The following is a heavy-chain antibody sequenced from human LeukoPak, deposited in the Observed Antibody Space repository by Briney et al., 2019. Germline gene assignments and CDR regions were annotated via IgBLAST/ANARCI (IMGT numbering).Heavy chain of an antibody. Sequence: GASVKVSCKASGYTFTGYYMHWVRQAPGQGLEWMGWINPNSGGTNYAQKLQGRVTMTTDTSTSTAYMELRSLRSDDTAVYYCARDGRAEEQQPNNWFDPWGQGALVTVSS. J-gene: IGHJ5*02. CDR3: ARDGRAEEQQPNNWFDP. V-gene: IGHV1-2*02. CDR2: INPNSGGT. CDR1: GYTFTGYY. D-gene: IGHD6-13*01.